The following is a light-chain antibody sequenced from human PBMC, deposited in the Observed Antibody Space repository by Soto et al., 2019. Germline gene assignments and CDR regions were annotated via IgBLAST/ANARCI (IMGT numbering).Light chain of an antibody. CDR3: QQYRNWPRT. J-gene: IGKJ1*01. Sequence: IVLTQAPATLALSPGERVTLSCRASQSVDINLAWYQQKPGQAPRLLIYGASTRATDMPGRFSGRGSGTEFTLTINSLQSEDFAVYYCQQYRNWPRTFGQGTKVDIK. CDR2: GAS. V-gene: IGKV3-15*01. CDR1: QSVDIN.